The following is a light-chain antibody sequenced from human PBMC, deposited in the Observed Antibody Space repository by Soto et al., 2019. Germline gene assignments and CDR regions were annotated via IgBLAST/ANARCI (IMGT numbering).Light chain of an antibody. J-gene: IGKJ1*01. Sequence: EIVLTQSPGTLSLSPGERATLSCRASQSFSSSYLAWYQQKPGQAPRLLIYDASNRATGIPARFSGSGSGTDFTLTISSLEPEDFAVYYCQQRSNWAWTFGQGTKVDIK. CDR1: QSFSSSY. V-gene: IGKV3D-20*02. CDR3: QQRSNWAWT. CDR2: DAS.